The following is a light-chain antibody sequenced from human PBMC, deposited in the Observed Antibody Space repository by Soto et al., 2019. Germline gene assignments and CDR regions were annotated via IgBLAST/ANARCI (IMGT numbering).Light chain of an antibody. CDR2: DAS. CDR3: QQRSNWPRT. Sequence: EIVLTQSPATLSLSPGERATLSCRASQSVSTYLAWYQQKPGQAPRLLIYDASNRATGTAAMFSGSGSGTDFTLNISSLESDDFAVYDCQQRSNWPRTFGQGTKLEIK. CDR1: QSVSTY. J-gene: IGKJ2*01. V-gene: IGKV3-11*01.